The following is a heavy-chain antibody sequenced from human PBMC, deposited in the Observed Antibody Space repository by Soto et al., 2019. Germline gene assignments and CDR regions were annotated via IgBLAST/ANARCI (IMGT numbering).Heavy chain of an antibody. J-gene: IGHJ6*02. CDR1: GGTFRTYA. V-gene: IGHV1-69*12. D-gene: IGHD6-19*01. CDR3: AKGAVAGTPTSYYYYGMDV. Sequence: QVQLLQSGAEVKKPGSSVRVSCEASGGTFRTYAISWVRQAPGQGLEWMGEIIPIFGTINYAQKCQGRLTITADESTATVYMDLRSLRSDDTALYYCAKGAVAGTPTSYYYYGMDVWGQGTTVTVSS. CDR2: IIPIFGTI.